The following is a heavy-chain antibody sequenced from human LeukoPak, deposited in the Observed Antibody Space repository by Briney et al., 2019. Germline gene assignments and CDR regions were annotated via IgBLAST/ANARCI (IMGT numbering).Heavy chain of an antibody. Sequence: GGSLRLSRAASGFTFSSYSMNWVRQAPGKGLEWVSYISSSSSTIYYADSVKGRFTISRDNAKNSLYLQMNSLRAEDTAVYYCARALDFWSGYYRSGMDVWGQGTTVTVSS. CDR2: ISSSSSTI. CDR1: GFTFSSYS. V-gene: IGHV3-48*01. D-gene: IGHD3-3*01. CDR3: ARALDFWSGYYRSGMDV. J-gene: IGHJ6*02.